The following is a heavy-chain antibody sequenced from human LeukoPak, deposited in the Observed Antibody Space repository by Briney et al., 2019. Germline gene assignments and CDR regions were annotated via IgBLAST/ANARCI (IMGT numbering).Heavy chain of an antibody. CDR3: SVSGDYYDSSGYYTGGPDY. D-gene: IGHD3-22*01. CDR2: IRSKANSYAT. V-gene: IGHV3-73*01. CDR1: GFTFSGSA. Sequence: PGGSLRLSCAASGFTFSGSAMHWVRQASGKGLEWVGRIRSKANSYATAYAASVKGRFTISRDDSKNTAYLQMNSLKTEDTAVYYCSVSGDYYDSSGYYTGGPDYWGQGTLVTVSS. J-gene: IGHJ4*02.